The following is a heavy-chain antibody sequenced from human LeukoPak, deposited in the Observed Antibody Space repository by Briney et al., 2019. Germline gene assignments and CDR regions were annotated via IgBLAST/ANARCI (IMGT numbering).Heavy chain of an antibody. V-gene: IGHV4-39*01. CDR3: ARHSQYSYGLLYFFDF. J-gene: IGHJ4*02. CDR1: GASISSYY. D-gene: IGHD5-18*01. Sequence: SETLSLTCTVSGASISSYYWGWIRQPPGKGLEWIGSIYYSGTTYYNPSLKSRVTISVDTSKNQFSLKLRSVTAADTAVYYCARHSQYSYGLLYFFDFWGQGTLVTVSS. CDR2: IYYSGTT.